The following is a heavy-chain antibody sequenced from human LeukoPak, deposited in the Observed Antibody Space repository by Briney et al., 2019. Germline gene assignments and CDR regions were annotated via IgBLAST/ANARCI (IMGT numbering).Heavy chain of an antibody. V-gene: IGHV3-13*01. Sequence: GGSLRLSCAASGFTFSSYDMHWVRQATGKGLEWVSAIGTAGDTYYPGSVKGRFTISRENAKNSLYLQMNSLRAGDTAVYYCARAGVWFGEFAFDICGQGTMVTVSS. CDR3: ARAGVWFGEFAFDI. CDR2: IGTAGDT. J-gene: IGHJ3*02. CDR1: GFTFSSYD. D-gene: IGHD3-10*01.